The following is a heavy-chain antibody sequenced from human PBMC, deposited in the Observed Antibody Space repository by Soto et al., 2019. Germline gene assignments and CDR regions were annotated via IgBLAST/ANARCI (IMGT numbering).Heavy chain of an antibody. D-gene: IGHD3-10*01. Sequence: SGPTLVNPTETLTLTCAVSGFSLSTGRMGVSWIRQPPGKALEWLAHIFSDAETSYSTSMESRLTISKDASGAQVVLTMTNMDPVDTGTYYCAHKEYYFATGTYYNVRWFDPWGQGILVTVSS. V-gene: IGHV2-26*01. CDR1: GFSLSTGRMG. CDR2: IFSDAET. CDR3: AHKEYYFATGTYYNVRWFDP. J-gene: IGHJ5*02.